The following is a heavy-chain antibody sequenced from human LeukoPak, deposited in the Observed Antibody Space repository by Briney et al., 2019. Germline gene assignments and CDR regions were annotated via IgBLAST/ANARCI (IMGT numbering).Heavy chain of an antibody. V-gene: IGHV3-48*03. J-gene: IGHJ4*02. Sequence: PGGSLRLSCAASGFTFSSYEMNWVRQAPGKGLEWVSYISSSGSTIYYADSVKGRFTISRDNAKNSLYLQMNSLRAEDTAVYYCARAYTFGGVIVAFDYWGQGTLVTASS. CDR1: GFTFSSYE. CDR2: ISSSGSTI. CDR3: ARAYTFGGVIVAFDY. D-gene: IGHD3-16*02.